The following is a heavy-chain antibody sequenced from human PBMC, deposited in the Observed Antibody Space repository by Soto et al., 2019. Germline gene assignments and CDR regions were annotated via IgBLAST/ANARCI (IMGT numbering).Heavy chain of an antibody. J-gene: IGHJ4*02. Sequence: QVQLVESGGGVVQPGRSLRLSCSASGFIYSSCAMHWVRQVPGKGLEWLAVVSHDGTLYPYADSVKGRFIISRDNARKMLYLKMNSLRPDDTAVYYCVKDRSDTWSFDYWGQGTLVTVSS. CDR2: VSHDGTLY. V-gene: IGHV3-30*18. CDR1: GFIYSSCA. CDR3: VKDRSDTWSFDY. D-gene: IGHD2-8*02.